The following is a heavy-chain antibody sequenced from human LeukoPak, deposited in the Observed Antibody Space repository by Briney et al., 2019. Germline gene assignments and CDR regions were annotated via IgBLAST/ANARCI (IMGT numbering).Heavy chain of an antibody. Sequence: PGGSLRLSCAASGFTFSSYGMHWVRQAPGKGLEWVAFIRYDGSNKYYADSVKGRFTISRDNSKNTLYLQMYSLRAEDTAVYYCAKIPYGDYVLDYYYYMDVWGKGTTVTISS. J-gene: IGHJ6*03. V-gene: IGHV3-30*02. CDR1: GFTFSSYG. CDR2: IRYDGSNK. D-gene: IGHD4-17*01. CDR3: AKIPYGDYVLDYYYYMDV.